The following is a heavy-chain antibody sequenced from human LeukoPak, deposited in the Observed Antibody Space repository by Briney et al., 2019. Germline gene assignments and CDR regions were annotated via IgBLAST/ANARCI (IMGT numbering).Heavy chain of an antibody. CDR2: IWYDGSNK. Sequence: GGSLRLSCAASGFSFSSYGMHWVRQAPGKGLEWVALIWYDGSNKYYAESVRGRFTISRDNSKNTLYLQMNSLRAEDTAVYYCARTIAAAGTFDPYWGQGTLVTVSS. CDR3: ARTIAAAGTFDPY. J-gene: IGHJ4*02. CDR1: GFSFSSYG. D-gene: IGHD6-13*01. V-gene: IGHV3-33*01.